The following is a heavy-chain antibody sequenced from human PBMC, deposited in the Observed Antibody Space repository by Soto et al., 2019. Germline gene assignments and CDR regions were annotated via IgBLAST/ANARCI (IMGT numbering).Heavy chain of an antibody. Sequence: QVQLVQSGAEVKKPGSSVKVSCKASGGTFSSYAISWVRQAPGQGLEWMGGIIPIFGTANHAQKFQGRVTITATQSTSAAYMGLGSRRSEDTPVYYCVRGGRFDYSYGMDVWGQGTKVTVSS. CDR2: IIPIFGTA. V-gene: IGHV1-69*12. CDR1: GGTFSSYA. D-gene: IGHD3-10*01. CDR3: VRGGRFDYSYGMDV. J-gene: IGHJ6*02.